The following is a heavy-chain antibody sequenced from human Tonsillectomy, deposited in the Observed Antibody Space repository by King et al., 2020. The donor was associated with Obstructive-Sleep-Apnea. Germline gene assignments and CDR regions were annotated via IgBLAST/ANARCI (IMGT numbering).Heavy chain of an antibody. CDR1: GGSISSSSYY. J-gene: IGHJ4*02. Sequence: LQLQESGPGLVKPSETLSLTCTVSGGSISSSSYYWGWIRQPPGKGLEWIGSISYSGSTYYNPSLKSRVTISVDTSKNQFSLKLSSVTAADTAVYYCSIDLAAYGSGSYYLTFPFDYWGQGTLVTVSS. CDR2: ISYSGST. D-gene: IGHD3-10*01. V-gene: IGHV4-39*07. CDR3: SIDLAAYGSGSYYLTFPFDY.